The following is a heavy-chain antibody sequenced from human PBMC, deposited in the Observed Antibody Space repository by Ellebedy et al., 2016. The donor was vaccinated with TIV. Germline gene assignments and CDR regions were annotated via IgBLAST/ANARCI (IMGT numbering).Heavy chain of an antibody. D-gene: IGHD1-26*01. Sequence: GESLKISXAASGFIFSTYSMNWVRQAPGKGLEWVAFIRSSINSISYADSVKGRFTISRDDAENSLYLQMNSLRDEDTALYYCARGGAGFDSMNRELSFDSWGQGTLVIVSS. CDR3: ARGGAGFDSMNRELSFDS. CDR1: GFIFSTYS. V-gene: IGHV3-48*02. J-gene: IGHJ4*02. CDR2: IRSSINSI.